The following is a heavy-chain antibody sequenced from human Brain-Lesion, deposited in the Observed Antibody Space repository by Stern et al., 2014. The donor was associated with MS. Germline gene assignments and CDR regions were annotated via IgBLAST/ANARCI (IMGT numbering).Heavy chain of an antibody. CDR3: ARTGDDFGDYSLSY. CDR2: IYSSGST. V-gene: IGHV4-39*01. Sequence: QVQLQESGPGLVKPSETLSLTCTVSGGSINTNNYYWGWLRQPPGKGLEWIGNIYSSGSTFYSPSLKGQFPMSVDTSKNQFSLKLSSVTAADTAVYYCARTGDDFGDYSLSYWGQGTLVTVSS. CDR1: GGSINTNNYY. J-gene: IGHJ4*02. D-gene: IGHD4-17*01.